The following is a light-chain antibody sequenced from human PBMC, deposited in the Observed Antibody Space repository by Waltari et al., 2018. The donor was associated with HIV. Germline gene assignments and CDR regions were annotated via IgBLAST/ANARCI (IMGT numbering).Light chain of an antibody. Sequence: QSVLTQPPSVSGAPGQRVTISCTGTSSNIGAGYAVHWYQQVAGTAPKLLIYDNTNRPSGVPDRFSGSKSGTSASLVIAGLQAEDEADYYCQSFDNSLIFGGGTKLTVL. V-gene: IGLV1-40*01. J-gene: IGLJ2*01. CDR1: SSNIGAGYA. CDR3: QSFDNSLI. CDR2: DNT.